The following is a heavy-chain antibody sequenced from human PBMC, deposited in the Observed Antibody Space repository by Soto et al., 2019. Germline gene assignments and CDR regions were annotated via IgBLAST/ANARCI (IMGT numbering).Heavy chain of an antibody. D-gene: IGHD3-3*01. CDR2: IRSNADGGTA. CDR1: GFTFSNAW. CDR3: TTSISGLVTGH. V-gene: IGHV3-15*07. J-gene: IGHJ4*02. Sequence: EVQLVESGGGLVKPGGSLRLSCAASGFTFSNAWMNWARQAPGKGLEWVGRIRSNADGGTADYAAPVKGRFTFSRDDSQNTLFLQMNSLKTEDTAVYFCTTSISGLVTGHWGQGTLVTVSS.